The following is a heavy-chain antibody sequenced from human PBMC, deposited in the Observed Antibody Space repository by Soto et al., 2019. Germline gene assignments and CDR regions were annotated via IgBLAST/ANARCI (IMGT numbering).Heavy chain of an antibody. CDR1: GFSLSTTRVA. V-gene: IGHV2-5*02. J-gene: IGHJ4*02. D-gene: IGHD6-19*01. CDR2: IYWDYAK. CDR3: SHIVVAGLGYYFDY. Sequence: QITLKESGPTLVKHTQTLTLTCTFSGFSLSTTRVAVGWIRQPPGKALEWLALIYWDYAKRYSPFLKSRLTITKDTSKNQVVLTKTNRHPADTATYYCSHIVVAGLGYYFDYWGQGTLVTVSS.